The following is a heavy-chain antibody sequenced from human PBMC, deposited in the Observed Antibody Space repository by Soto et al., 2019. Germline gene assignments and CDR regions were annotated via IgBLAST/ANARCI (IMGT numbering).Heavy chain of an antibody. Sequence: PSETLSLTCTVSGDSVTSVSDYWSWIRQPPGKGLEWIGYIYYSGSADYNPSLGSRVTISIDTSKNQFSLKLTSVTAADTAVYYCARGVGFGYYYYIWTSGAKGPRSPSP. CDR3: ARGVGFGYYYYIWTS. CDR2: IYYSGSA. V-gene: IGHV4-61*01. CDR1: GDSVTSVSDY. J-gene: IGHJ6*02. D-gene: IGHD3-10*01.